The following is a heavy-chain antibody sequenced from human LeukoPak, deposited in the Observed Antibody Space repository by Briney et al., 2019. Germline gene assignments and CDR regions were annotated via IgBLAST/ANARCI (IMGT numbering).Heavy chain of an antibody. Sequence: PSETLSLTCTVSGGSISSSSYYWGWIRQPPGKGLEWIGSIYYSGSTYYNPSLKSRVTISVDTSKNQFSLKLSSVTAADTAVYYCARHVGYYGSGSYNSRFWFDPWGQGTLVTISS. D-gene: IGHD3-10*01. CDR2: IYYSGST. CDR1: GGSISSSSYY. CDR3: ARHVGYYGSGSYNSRFWFDP. J-gene: IGHJ5*02. V-gene: IGHV4-39*01.